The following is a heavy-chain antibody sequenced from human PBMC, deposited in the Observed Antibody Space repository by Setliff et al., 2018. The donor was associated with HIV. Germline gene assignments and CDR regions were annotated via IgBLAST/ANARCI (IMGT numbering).Heavy chain of an antibody. Sequence: TLSLTCTISGGSITGYFWGWIRQPPGKGLEWIGYIYYNGNTNYNPSLKSRGTISVDTSKNQFSLKLTSVTAADTAVYYCAREIYGGNSRPFDYWGQGTLVTVSS. CDR3: AREIYGGNSRPFDY. CDR1: GGSITGYF. CDR2: IYYNGNT. J-gene: IGHJ4*02. V-gene: IGHV4-59*01. D-gene: IGHD4-17*01.